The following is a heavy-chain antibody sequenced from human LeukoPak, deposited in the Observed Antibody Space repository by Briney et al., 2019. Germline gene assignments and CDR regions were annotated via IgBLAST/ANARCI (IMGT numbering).Heavy chain of an antibody. CDR1: GGSISSESHY. CDR2: IYTSGST. V-gene: IGHV4-61*02. D-gene: IGHD4/OR15-4a*01. J-gene: IGHJ4*02. CDR3: ARSGMWGANPPH. Sequence: PSETLSLTCAVSGGSISSESHYWSWIRQPAGKGLEWIGRIYTSGSTSYNPSLKSRVTISVDTSRNQFSLRLSSVTAADTAVYYCARSGMWGANPPHWGQGTLVTVSS.